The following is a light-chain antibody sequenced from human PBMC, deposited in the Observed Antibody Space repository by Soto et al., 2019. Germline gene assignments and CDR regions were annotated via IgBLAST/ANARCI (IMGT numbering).Light chain of an antibody. V-gene: IGKV1-33*01. Sequence: IQMTHSPSSLSASVGYRVTITFQASQNINNYLNWYQQKPGRAPKLLIYDASDLETGVPSRFSGGGSRTHFSFTISSLQPEDFATYYCHQYDSLPPTFGQGTRLEIK. CDR3: HQYDSLPPT. CDR1: QNINNY. J-gene: IGKJ5*01. CDR2: DAS.